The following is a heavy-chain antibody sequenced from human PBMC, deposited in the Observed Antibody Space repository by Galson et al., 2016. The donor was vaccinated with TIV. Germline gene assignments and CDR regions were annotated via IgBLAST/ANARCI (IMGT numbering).Heavy chain of an antibody. Sequence: LRLSCAASGFIFRSHWMHWVRQAPGKGLVWVSRINNDGTNTDYADAVKGRFSISRDNAKNTLFLQMNSLGAEDTAVYYCARVSHKASNCYEVPYYGLDVWVQGTTVTVSS. D-gene: IGHD6-13*01. V-gene: IGHV3-74*01. CDR2: INNDGTNT. CDR1: GFIFRSHW. J-gene: IGHJ6*02. CDR3: ARVSHKASNCYEVPYYGLDV.